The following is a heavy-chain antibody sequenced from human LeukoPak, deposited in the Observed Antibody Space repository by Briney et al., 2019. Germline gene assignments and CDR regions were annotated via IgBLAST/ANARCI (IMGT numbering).Heavy chain of an antibody. J-gene: IGHJ4*02. V-gene: IGHV4-39*01. CDR2: THNSGTS. D-gene: IGHD2-21*01. CDR1: GDSIKSSSNY. Sequence: SETLSLTCNVSGDSIKSSSNYWAWIRQPPGKGLEWISYTHNSGTSYYSPSLKSRVTIFADRSKNQFSLKVTSVTAADTAVYYCARRSPFGALFFDHWGQGSLATVSS. CDR3: ARRSPFGALFFDH.